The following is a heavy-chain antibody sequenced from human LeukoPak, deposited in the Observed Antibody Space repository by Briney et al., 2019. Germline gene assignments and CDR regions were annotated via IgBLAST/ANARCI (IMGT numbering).Heavy chain of an antibody. CDR1: GLTVSSNS. D-gene: IGHD1-26*01. CDR2: ISGSGGST. J-gene: IGHJ4*02. CDR3: AKDLDRAVGYFDY. Sequence: PGGSLRLSCAASGLTVSSNSMSWVRQAPGKGLEWVSAISGSGGSTYYADSVKGRFTISRDNSKNTLYLQMNSLRAEDTAVYYCAKDLDRAVGYFDYWGQGTLVTVSS. V-gene: IGHV3-23*01.